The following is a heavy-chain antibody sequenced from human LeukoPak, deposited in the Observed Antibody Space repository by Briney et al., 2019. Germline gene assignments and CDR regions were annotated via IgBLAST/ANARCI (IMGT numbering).Heavy chain of an antibody. CDR3: AKDGDYYGSGSYDY. V-gene: IGHV3-53*01. J-gene: IGHJ4*02. Sequence: GGSLRLSCAASGFTVSSNYMSWVRQAPGKGLEWVSVIYSGGSTYYADSVKGRFTISRDNSKNTLYLQMNSLRAEDTAVYYCAKDGDYYGSGSYDYWGQGTLVTVSS. CDR2: IYSGGST. CDR1: GFTVSSNY. D-gene: IGHD3-10*01.